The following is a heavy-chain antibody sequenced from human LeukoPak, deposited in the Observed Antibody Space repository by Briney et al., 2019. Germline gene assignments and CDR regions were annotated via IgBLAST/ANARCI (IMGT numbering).Heavy chain of an antibody. Sequence: SETLSLTCAVYGGSFSGYYWSWIRQPPGKGLEWIGEINHSGSTNYNPSLKSRVTISVDTSKNQFSLKLRSVTAADTAVYYCAGGFWSGQRYFDYWGQGTLVTVSS. J-gene: IGHJ4*02. D-gene: IGHD3-3*01. CDR1: GGSFSGYY. CDR3: AGGFWSGQRYFDY. CDR2: INHSGST. V-gene: IGHV4-34*01.